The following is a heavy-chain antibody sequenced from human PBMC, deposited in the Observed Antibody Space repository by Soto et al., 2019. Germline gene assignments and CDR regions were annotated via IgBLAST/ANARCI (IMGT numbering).Heavy chain of an antibody. CDR3: AKDKTGYDFWSGYHTNYYFDY. CDR1: GFTFSSYG. D-gene: IGHD3-3*01. Sequence: GGSLRLSCAASGFTFSSYGMRWVRQAPGKGLEWVAAICGSGGSTYYADSVKGRFTISRDNSKNTLYLQMNSLRAEDTAVYYCAKDKTGYDFWSGYHTNYYFDYWGQGTLVTVSS. CDR2: ICGSGGST. J-gene: IGHJ4*02. V-gene: IGHV3-23*01.